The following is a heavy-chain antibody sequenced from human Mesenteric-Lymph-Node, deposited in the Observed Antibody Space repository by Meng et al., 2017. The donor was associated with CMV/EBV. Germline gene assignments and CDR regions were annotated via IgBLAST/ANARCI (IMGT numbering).Heavy chain of an antibody. J-gene: IGHJ4*02. CDR3: AKDRPIWAAKPYYIDY. Sequence: GESLKISCAASGFTFSRYGMHWVRQAPGKGLEWVSFIGYDGRNKYYADSVKGRFTISRDNSKNTLYLQMNSLRAEDTAVYYCAKDRPIWAAKPYYIDYWGQGTLVTVSS. V-gene: IGHV3-30*02. CDR1: GFTFSRYG. D-gene: IGHD5-18*01. CDR2: IGYDGRNK.